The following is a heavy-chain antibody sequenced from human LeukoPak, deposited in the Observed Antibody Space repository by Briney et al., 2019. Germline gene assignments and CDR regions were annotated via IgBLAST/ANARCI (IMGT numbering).Heavy chain of an antibody. V-gene: IGHV3-64D*06. Sequence: PGGSLRLSCAASGFTVSANYMSWVRQAPGKGLEYVSAISSNGGSTYYADSVKGRFTISRDNSKNTLYLQMSSLRAEDTAVYYCVKGVVVVTARAFDYWGQGTLVTVSS. D-gene: IGHD2-21*02. CDR1: GFTVSANY. CDR3: VKGVVVVTARAFDY. CDR2: ISSNGGST. J-gene: IGHJ4*02.